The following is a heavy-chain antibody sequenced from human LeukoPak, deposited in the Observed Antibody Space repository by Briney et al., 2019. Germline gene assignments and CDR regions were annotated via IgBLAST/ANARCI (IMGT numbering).Heavy chain of an antibody. V-gene: IGHV3-33*01. Sequence: PGGSLRLSCAASGFTFSSYGMPWVRQAPGKGLEWVAVIWYDGSNKYYADSVKGRFTISRDNSKNTLYLQMNSLRAEDTAVYYCARAAAGRNFDYWGQGTLVTVSS. CDR3: ARAAAGRNFDY. CDR2: IWYDGSNK. D-gene: IGHD6-13*01. J-gene: IGHJ4*02. CDR1: GFTFSSYG.